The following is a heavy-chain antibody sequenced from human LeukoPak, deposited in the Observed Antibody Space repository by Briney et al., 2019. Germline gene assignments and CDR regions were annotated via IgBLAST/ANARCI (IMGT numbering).Heavy chain of an antibody. J-gene: IGHJ4*02. CDR2: INSDGSST. CDR3: ARHPTVSLYYYGSGSYFDY. D-gene: IGHD3-10*01. V-gene: IGHV3-74*01. Sequence: PGGSLRLSCTASGFTFSTYWMHWVRQPPGKGLVWVSRINSDGSSTSYADSVKGRFTISRDNAKNSLYLQMNSLRAEDTAVYYCARHPTVSLYYYGSGSYFDYWGQGTLVTVSS. CDR1: GFTFSTYW.